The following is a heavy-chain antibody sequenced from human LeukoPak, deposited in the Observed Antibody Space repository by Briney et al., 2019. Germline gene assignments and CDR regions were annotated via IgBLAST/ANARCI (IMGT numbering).Heavy chain of an antibody. CDR2: ISRNGGST. CDR3: VKDLRSDFMGVLSRYLSY. D-gene: IGHD2/OR15-2a*01. CDR1: GFTFSSFA. Sequence: GGSLRLSCSASGFTFSSFAMQWVRQAPGKGLEYVAAISRNGGSTYYADSVKGRFIISRDNSKSTLYLQMSSLRAEDTAVYLCVKDLRSDFMGVLSRYLSYWGQGTLVTVSS. V-gene: IGHV3-64D*09. J-gene: IGHJ4*02.